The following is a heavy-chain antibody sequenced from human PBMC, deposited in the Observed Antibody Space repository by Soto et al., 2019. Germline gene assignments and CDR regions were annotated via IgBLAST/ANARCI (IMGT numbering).Heavy chain of an antibody. J-gene: IGHJ5*02. V-gene: IGHV4-30-2*01. CDR2: IYHSGST. CDR1: GGSISSGGYS. CDR3: ARVRNAAAGRDWFDP. Sequence: QLQLQESGSGLVKPSQTLSLTCAVSGGSISSGGYSWSWIRQPPGKGLEWIGYIYHSGSTYYNPSLKSRVTISVDRSTNQFDRKLSSVTAADTAVYYCARVRNAAAGRDWFDPWGQGTLVTVSS. D-gene: IGHD6-13*01.